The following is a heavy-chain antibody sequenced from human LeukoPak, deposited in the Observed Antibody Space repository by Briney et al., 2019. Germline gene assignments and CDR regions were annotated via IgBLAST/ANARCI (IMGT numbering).Heavy chain of an antibody. V-gene: IGHV3-30*04. D-gene: IGHD2-21*02. CDR3: ARAIWCGGDCYSGWFDP. CDR2: ISYDESNK. Sequence: GGTLRLSCVASGFTFSSYTVHWVRQAPGKGLEWVALISYDESNKYYADSVKGRFTISRDTSKNTLYLQMNSLRAEDTAVYYCARAIWCGGDCYSGWFDPWGQGTLVTVSS. CDR1: GFTFSSYT. J-gene: IGHJ5*02.